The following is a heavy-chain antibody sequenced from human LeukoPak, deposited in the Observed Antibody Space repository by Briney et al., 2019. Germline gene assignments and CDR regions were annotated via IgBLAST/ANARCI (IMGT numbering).Heavy chain of an antibody. CDR2: INPSGGST. CDR1: GYTFTSYY. CDR3: ASGYGGKPADY. V-gene: IGHV1-46*01. D-gene: IGHD4-23*01. J-gene: IGHJ4*02. Sequence: ASVKVSCKASGYTFTSYYMHWVRQAPGQGLEWMGIINPSGGSTSYAQKFQGRVTMARDMSTSTVYMELSSLRSEDTAVYYCASGYGGKPADYWGQGTLVTVSS.